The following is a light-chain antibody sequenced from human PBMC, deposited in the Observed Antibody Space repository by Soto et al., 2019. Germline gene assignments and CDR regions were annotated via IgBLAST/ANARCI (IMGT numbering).Light chain of an antibody. CDR1: QSVSSY. CDR3: QQRSNWPPGYT. J-gene: IGKJ2*01. V-gene: IGKV3-11*01. CDR2: DAS. Sequence: EIVLTQSPATLSLSPGERATLSCRASQSVSSYLAWYQQKPGQAPRLLIYDASNRATGIPARFSGSGSGTDVPITISSIEHEDFAVYYCQQRSNWPPGYTFGQGTKLEIK.